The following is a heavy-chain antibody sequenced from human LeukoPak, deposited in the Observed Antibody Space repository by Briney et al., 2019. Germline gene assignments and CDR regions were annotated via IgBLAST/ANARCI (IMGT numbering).Heavy chain of an antibody. CDR1: GYTFTGYY. CDR2: INPNSGGT. V-gene: IGHV1-2*02. D-gene: IGHD2-15*01. Sequence: GASVTVSCKASGYTFTGYYMHWVRQAPGQGLEWMGWINPNSGGTNYAQKFQGRVTMTRDTSISTAYMELSRLRSDDTAVYYCAASDIVVVVAANYWGQGTLVTVSS. J-gene: IGHJ4*02. CDR3: AASDIVVVVAANY.